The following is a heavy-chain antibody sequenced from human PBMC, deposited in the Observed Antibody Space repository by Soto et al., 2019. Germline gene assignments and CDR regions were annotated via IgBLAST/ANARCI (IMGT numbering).Heavy chain of an antibody. D-gene: IGHD2-15*01. CDR3: TRYCSGGSCSGEDYYGMDV. J-gene: IGHJ6*02. CDR2: IKSKTDGGTT. CDR1: GFTFSNAW. V-gene: IGHV3-15*07. Sequence: EVQLVESGGGLVKPGGSLRLSCAASGFTFSNAWMNWVRQAPGKGLEWVGRIKSKTDGGTTDYAAPVKGRFTISRDDSKNTLYLQMSRLKTEDTAVYYCTRYCSGGSCSGEDYYGMDVWGQGTTVTVSS.